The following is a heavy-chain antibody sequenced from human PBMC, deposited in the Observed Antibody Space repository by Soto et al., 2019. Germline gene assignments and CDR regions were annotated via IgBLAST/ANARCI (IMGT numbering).Heavy chain of an antibody. Sequence: GRSLRLSCAASGFTFLTYAMNWVRQAPGKGLEWVSSISRSGDRTYYADSVKGRFTISRDNSKRTVYLQMDSLRAEDTAVYYCAKDADTYYDFWRVQKWFDPWGQGALVTVSS. CDR1: GFTFLTYA. J-gene: IGHJ5*02. V-gene: IGHV3-23*01. CDR2: ISRSGDRT. D-gene: IGHD3-3*01. CDR3: AKDADTYYDFWRVQKWFDP.